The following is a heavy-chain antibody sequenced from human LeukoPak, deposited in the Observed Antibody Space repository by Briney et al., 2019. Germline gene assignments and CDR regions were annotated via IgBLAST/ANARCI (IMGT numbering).Heavy chain of an antibody. Sequence: PGGSLRLSCAASGLTFSLNAMHWVRQAPGKGLEWVAVISKDGNSVRYAESVKGRFTISRDNPKNTLYLQVDSLRAEDTAMYYCARNEYGEYYFDYWGLGTLVTVSS. V-gene: IGHV3-30-3*01. CDR3: ARNEYGEYYFDY. CDR1: GLTFSLNA. D-gene: IGHD4/OR15-4a*01. CDR2: ISKDGNSV. J-gene: IGHJ4*02.